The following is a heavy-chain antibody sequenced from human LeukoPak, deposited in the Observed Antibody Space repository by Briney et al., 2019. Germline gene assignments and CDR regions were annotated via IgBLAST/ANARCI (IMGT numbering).Heavy chain of an antibody. J-gene: IGHJ4*02. CDR2: MNPKSGTT. V-gene: IGHV1-8*01. Sequence: ASVKVSCKASGYTFTSYDINWVRQATGQGLEWMGWMNPKSGTTDYAQKFRGRVTMSSDTSINTAYMELSSLTSGDTAVYYCARSGYDKTGIGYWGQGTLVTVSS. CDR3: ARSGYDKTGIGY. D-gene: IGHD5-12*01. CDR1: GYTFTSYD.